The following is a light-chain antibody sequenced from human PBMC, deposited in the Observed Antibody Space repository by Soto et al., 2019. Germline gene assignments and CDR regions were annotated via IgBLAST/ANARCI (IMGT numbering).Light chain of an antibody. CDR1: QDIRNE. V-gene: IGKV1-6*01. J-gene: IGKJ1*01. CDR2: GTS. CDR3: LQDRSYPRT. Sequence: AIQMTQSPSSLSASVGDRVTITCRASQDIRNELGWYQQRPGKAPKALIYGTSNLQSGVPSRFSGSGFGTECTLTISSLQPEDFATYYCLQDRSYPRTFGQGTKVE.